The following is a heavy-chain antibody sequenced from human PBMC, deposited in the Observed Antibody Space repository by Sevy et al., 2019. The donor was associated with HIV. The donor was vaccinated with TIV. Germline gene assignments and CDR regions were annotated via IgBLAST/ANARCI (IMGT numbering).Heavy chain of an antibody. Sequence: GESLKISCAASGFTFSSYAMSWVRQAPGKGLEWVSAISGSGGSTYYADSVKGRFTISRDNSKNTLYLQMNSLRAEDTAVYYCAKRMFYDGSGNFDYWGQGTLVTVSS. V-gene: IGHV3-23*01. CDR3: AKRMFYDGSGNFDY. CDR1: GFTFSSYA. CDR2: ISGSGGST. J-gene: IGHJ4*02. D-gene: IGHD3-22*01.